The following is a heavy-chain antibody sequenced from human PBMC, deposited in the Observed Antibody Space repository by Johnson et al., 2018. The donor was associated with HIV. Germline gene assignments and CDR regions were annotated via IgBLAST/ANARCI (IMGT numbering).Heavy chain of an antibody. J-gene: IGHJ3*02. CDR2: ISYDGSNK. V-gene: IGHV3-30*04. D-gene: IGHD2-21*02. Sequence: VQLVESGGGVVQPGRSLRLSCAASGFTFSSYAMHWVRQAPGKGLEWVAVISYDGSNKYYADSVKGRFTISRDNSKKTLHLQMKSLRGGDTAMYYCARQRDDCGGACYDGFDIWGQGTLVTVSS. CDR3: ARQRDDCGGACYDGFDI. CDR1: GFTFSSYA.